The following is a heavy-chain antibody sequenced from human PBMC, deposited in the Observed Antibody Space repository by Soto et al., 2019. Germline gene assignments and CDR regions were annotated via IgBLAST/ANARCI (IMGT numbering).Heavy chain of an antibody. D-gene: IGHD2-8*01. V-gene: IGHV4-59*11. J-gene: IGHJ4*02. Sequence: QVQLQESGPGLVKPSETLSLTCTVSGGSISSLYWSWLRQSPGKGLEWIGYIYYRGTTNYNPSLKSRVTISVDTSKRQFSLKLSSVTAADTAVYYCARFMGVSTRPSDYYFDSLGQGTLVTVSS. CDR2: IYYRGTT. CDR3: ARFMGVSTRPSDYYFDS. CDR1: GGSISSLY.